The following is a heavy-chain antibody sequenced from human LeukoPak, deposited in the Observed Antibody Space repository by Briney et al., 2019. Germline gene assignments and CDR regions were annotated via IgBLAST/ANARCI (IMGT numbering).Heavy chain of an antibody. D-gene: IGHD6-19*01. CDR3: ARDTTSSGWGSTPDY. Sequence: QPGGSLRLSCAASTFTFSTYALHWVRQAPGKGLEWVAVISYDGSNKYYADSVKGRFTISRDNSKNTLYLQMNSLRAEDTAVYYCARDTTSSGWGSTPDYWGQGTLVTVSS. CDR2: ISYDGSNK. CDR1: TFTFSTYA. J-gene: IGHJ4*02. V-gene: IGHV3-30*04.